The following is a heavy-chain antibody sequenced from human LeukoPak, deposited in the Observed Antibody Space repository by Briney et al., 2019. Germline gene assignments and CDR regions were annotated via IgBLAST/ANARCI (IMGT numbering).Heavy chain of an antibody. CDR2: INPSGGST. V-gene: IGHV1-46*01. Sequence: GASVKVSCKASGYTFTSYYTHWVRQAPGQGLEWMGIINPSGGSTSYAQKFQGRVTMTRDTSTSTVYMELSSLRSEDTAVYYCARRWRYGDYNMNYFDYWGQGTLVTVSS. CDR3: ARRWRYGDYNMNYFDY. D-gene: IGHD4-17*01. J-gene: IGHJ4*02. CDR1: GYTFTSYY.